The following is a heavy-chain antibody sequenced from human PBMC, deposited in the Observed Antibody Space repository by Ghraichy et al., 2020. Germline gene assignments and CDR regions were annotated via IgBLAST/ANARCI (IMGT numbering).Heavy chain of an antibody. CDR3: ARNFYPLYYYYYGMDV. CDR1: GGSISSYY. Sequence: SETLSLTCTVSGGSISSYYWSWIRQPPGKGLEWIGYIYYSGSTNYNPSLKSRVTISVDTSKNQFSLKLSSVTAADTAVYYCARNFYPLYYYYYGMDVWGQGTTVTVSS. CDR2: IYYSGST. D-gene: IGHD3-3*01. J-gene: IGHJ6*02. V-gene: IGHV4-59*01.